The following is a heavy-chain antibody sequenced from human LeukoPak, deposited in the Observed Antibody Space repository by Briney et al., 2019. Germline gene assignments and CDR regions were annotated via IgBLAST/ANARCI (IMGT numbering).Heavy chain of an antibody. CDR3: ARVEYGDYVFLYY. J-gene: IGHJ4*02. Sequence: GGSLRLSCAASRFTFSSYEMNWVRQAPGKGLEWVSYISSSCSTIYYAASVKGPFTISRDNAKNSLYRQMNSMRAEDTAVYYCARVEYGDYVFLYYWGQGTLVTVSS. D-gene: IGHD4-17*01. V-gene: IGHV3-48*03. CDR2: ISSSCSTI. CDR1: RFTFSSYE.